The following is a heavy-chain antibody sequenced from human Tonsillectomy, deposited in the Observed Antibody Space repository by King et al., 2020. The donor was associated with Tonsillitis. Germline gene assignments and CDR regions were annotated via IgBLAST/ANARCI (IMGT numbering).Heavy chain of an antibody. CDR1: GFTFTSYA. Sequence: VQLLESGRGLVQPGGSLRLSCAASGFTFTSYAMSWVLQDIGKALECVSAISGSGGSTYYADSVKGRFTISRDNSKNTLYLQMNSLRAEDTAVYYCANSYSGSYYEDAFDIWGQGTMVTVSS. V-gene: IGHV3-23*01. CDR3: ANSYSGSYYEDAFDI. D-gene: IGHD1-26*01. J-gene: IGHJ3*02. CDR2: ISGSGGST.